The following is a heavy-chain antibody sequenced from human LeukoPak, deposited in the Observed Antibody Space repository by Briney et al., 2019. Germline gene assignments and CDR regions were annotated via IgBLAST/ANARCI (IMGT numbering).Heavy chain of an antibody. V-gene: IGHV3-7*05. CDR1: GFTFNRHW. D-gene: IGHD4-17*01. CDR2: IKQDGSEK. Sequence: PGGSLRLSCGASGFTFNRHWMIWVRQAPGKGLEWVANIKQDGSEKHYVGSVKGRFTISRDNAKNSLYLQMTSLRADDSAVYYCARVRAYDDYGDYFDYWGQGSLVTVSS. J-gene: IGHJ4*02. CDR3: ARVRAYDDYGDYFDY.